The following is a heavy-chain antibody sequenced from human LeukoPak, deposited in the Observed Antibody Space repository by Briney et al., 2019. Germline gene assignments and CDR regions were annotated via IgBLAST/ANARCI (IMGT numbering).Heavy chain of an antibody. J-gene: IGHJ4*02. CDR2: ISGSGGSP. D-gene: IGHD6-19*01. CDR1: GFAFSNFG. CDR3: AKEGGWLYGSPDY. V-gene: IGHV3-23*01. Sequence: GGSLRLTCEASGFAFSNFGVTWVRQAPGKGLEWVSSISGSGGSPYYADSAKGRFTISSDNSKNTLYLQMNSLRVEDTAVYYCAKEGGWLYGSPDYWGQGTLVTVSS.